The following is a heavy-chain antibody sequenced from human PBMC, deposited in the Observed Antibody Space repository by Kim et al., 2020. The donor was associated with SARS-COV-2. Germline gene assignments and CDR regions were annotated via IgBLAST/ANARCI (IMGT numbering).Heavy chain of an antibody. CDR3: ARGQLRHEGFDY. V-gene: IGHV3-21*01. J-gene: IGHJ4*02. CDR1: GFTFSSYC. Sequence: GGSLSLSCAASGFTFSSYCMNWVRQAPGKGLEWVSSISSSSSYIYYADSVNGRSTISRDTAKNLLYLQMTSPSAEDTAVYYCARGQLRHEGFDYWCQGT. D-gene: IGHD4-17*01. CDR2: ISSSSSYI.